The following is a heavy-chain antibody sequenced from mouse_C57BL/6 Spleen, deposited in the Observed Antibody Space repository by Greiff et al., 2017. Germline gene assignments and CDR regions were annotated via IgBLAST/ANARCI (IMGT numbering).Heavy chain of an antibody. D-gene: IGHD2-3*01. V-gene: IGHV1-61*01. CDR2: IYPSDSET. CDR1: GYTFTSYW. J-gene: IGHJ1*03. CDR3: ARVDGPWYLDV. Sequence: VQLQQSGAELVRPGSSVKLSCKASGYTFTSYWMDWVKQRPGQGLEWIGNIYPSDSETHYNQKFKDKATLTVDKSSSTAYMQLSSLTSEDSAVYYCARVDGPWYLDVWGTGTTVTVSS.